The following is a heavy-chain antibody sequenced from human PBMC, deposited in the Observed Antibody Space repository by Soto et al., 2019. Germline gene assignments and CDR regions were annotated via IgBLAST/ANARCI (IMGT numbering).Heavy chain of an antibody. J-gene: IGHJ6*02. CDR3: ARGDSTDCSNGVCSFFYNHDMDV. V-gene: IGHV1-2*04. CDR2: INPKSGGT. CDR1: GYSFTDYH. D-gene: IGHD2-8*01. Sequence: ASVQVSCKASGYSFTDYHIHWVQQPPGQGLELLGRINPKSGGTSTAQKFQGWVTMTTDTSISTASMELTRLTSDDTAIYYCARGDSTDCSNGVCSFFYNHDMDVWGQGTTVTVSS.